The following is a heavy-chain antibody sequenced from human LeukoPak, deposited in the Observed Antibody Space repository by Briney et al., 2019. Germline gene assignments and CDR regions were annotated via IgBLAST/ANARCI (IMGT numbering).Heavy chain of an antibody. V-gene: IGHV1-2*02. Sequence: ASVKVSCKTSGYTFTSYYMHWVRQAPGQGLEWMGWVNPTSGGTNYAQKFQGRVTMTRDTSISAAYMELSRLRSDDTAVYYCARVYYYYDSSGILTLYFDYWGQGTLVTVSS. CDR1: GYTFTSYY. CDR2: VNPTSGGT. J-gene: IGHJ4*02. D-gene: IGHD3-22*01. CDR3: ARVYYYYDSSGILTLYFDY.